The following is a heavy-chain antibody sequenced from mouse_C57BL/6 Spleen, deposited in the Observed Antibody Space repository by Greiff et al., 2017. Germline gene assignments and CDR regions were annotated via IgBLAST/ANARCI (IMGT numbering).Heavy chain of an antibody. Sequence: EVQRVESGGGLVQPGGSMKLSCAASGFTFSDAWMDWVRQSPEKGLEWVAEIRNKANNHATYYAESVKGRFTISRDDSKSSVYLQMNSLRAEDTGIYYCTRGSHWYFDVWGTGTTVTVSS. J-gene: IGHJ1*03. CDR3: TRGSHWYFDV. CDR2: IRNKANNHAT. V-gene: IGHV6-6*01. CDR1: GFTFSDAW.